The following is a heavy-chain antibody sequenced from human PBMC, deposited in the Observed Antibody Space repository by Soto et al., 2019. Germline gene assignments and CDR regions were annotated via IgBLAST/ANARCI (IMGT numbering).Heavy chain of an antibody. V-gene: IGHV3-74*01. D-gene: IGHD6-19*01. CDR1: GLTLSSYW. J-gene: IGHJ6*02. CDR2: INSDGSST. CDR3: AREPPIALDGMDV. Sequence: GGSVRLTCAASGLTLSSYWMHWVRQAPGKGLVWVSRINSDGSSTSYADSVKGRFTISRDNAKNTLYLQMNSLRAEDTAVYYCAREPPIALDGMDVWGQGTTVTVSS.